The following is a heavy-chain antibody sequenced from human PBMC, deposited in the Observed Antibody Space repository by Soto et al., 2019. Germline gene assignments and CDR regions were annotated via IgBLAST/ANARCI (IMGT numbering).Heavy chain of an antibody. D-gene: IGHD6-13*01. CDR2: IYYSGST. Sequence: QQQLQESGPGLVKPSETLSLTCTVSGGSISSSSYYWGWIRQPPGKGLEWIGSIYYSGSTYYNPSLKSRVTISVDTSKNQFSLKLSSVTAADTALYYCARHILSSSWYGYWGQGTLVTVSS. V-gene: IGHV4-39*01. CDR1: GGSISSSSYY. J-gene: IGHJ4*02. CDR3: ARHILSSSWYGY.